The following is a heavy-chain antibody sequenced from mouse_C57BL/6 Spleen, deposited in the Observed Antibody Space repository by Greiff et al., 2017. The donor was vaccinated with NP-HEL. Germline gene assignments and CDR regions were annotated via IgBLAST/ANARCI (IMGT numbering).Heavy chain of an antibody. J-gene: IGHJ3*01. CDR3: ARWEDGYDGRWFAY. Sequence: QVQLQQPGAELVRPGSSVKLSCKASGYTFTSYWMHWVKQRPIQGLEWIGNIDPSDSETHYNQQFKDKATLTVDKSSSTAYMQLSSLTSEDSAVYYCARWEDGYDGRWFAYWGQGALVTVSA. CDR2: IDPSDSET. D-gene: IGHD2-2*01. CDR1: GYTFTSYW. V-gene: IGHV1-52*01.